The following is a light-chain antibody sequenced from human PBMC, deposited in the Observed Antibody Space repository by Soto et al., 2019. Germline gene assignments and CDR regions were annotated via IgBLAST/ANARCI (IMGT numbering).Light chain of an antibody. V-gene: IGKV3-15*01. CDR1: QSVSTY. J-gene: IGKJ1*01. CDR2: GAS. CDR3: QQYNNWRT. Sequence: EIVLTQSPTALSLSPGEGATLSCRASQSVSTYLAWYQQKPAQAPRLLIYGASTRATGIPARFSGSGSGTEFTLTISSPQSEDFAVYYCQQYNNWRTFGQGTKVDI.